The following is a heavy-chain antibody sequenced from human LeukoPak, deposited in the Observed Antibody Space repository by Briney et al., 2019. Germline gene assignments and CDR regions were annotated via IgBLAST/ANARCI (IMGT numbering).Heavy chain of an antibody. CDR3: ARHKLPIDY. CDR2: IYYSGNT. J-gene: IGHJ4*02. D-gene: IGHD6-6*01. CDR1: GGSISSSSYY. V-gene: IGHV4-39*01. Sequence: TASETLSLTCTVSGGSISSSSYYWGWIRQPPGKGLEWIGSIYYSGNTYYNPSLKSRVTISVDTSKNQFSLNLTSVTAADTAVYYCARHKLPIDYWGQGTLVTVSS.